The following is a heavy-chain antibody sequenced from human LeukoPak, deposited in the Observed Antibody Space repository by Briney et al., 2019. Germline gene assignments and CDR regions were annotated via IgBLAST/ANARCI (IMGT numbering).Heavy chain of an antibody. D-gene: IGHD6-13*01. CDR2: IYTSGST. V-gene: IGHV4-4*07. Sequence: SETLSLTSTVSGGSISSYYWSWIRQPAGKGLEWIGRIYTSGSTNYNPSLKSRVTMSVDTSKNQFSLKLSSVTAADTAVYYCAREDSSSWLFDYWGQGTLITVSS. J-gene: IGHJ4*02. CDR1: GGSISSYY. CDR3: AREDSSSWLFDY.